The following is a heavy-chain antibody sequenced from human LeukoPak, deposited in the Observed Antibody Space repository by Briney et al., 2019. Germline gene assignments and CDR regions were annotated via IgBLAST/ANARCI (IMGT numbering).Heavy chain of an antibody. Sequence: ASVKVSCKASGGTFSSYAISWVRQAPGQGLEWMGGIIPIFGTANYAQKFQGRVTITADESTSTAYMELSSLRSEDTAVYYCARDGQYYDFWSGAYNWFDPWGRGTLVTVSS. J-gene: IGHJ5*02. CDR3: ARDGQYYDFWSGAYNWFDP. CDR2: IIPIFGTA. CDR1: GGTFSSYA. V-gene: IGHV1-69*13. D-gene: IGHD3-3*01.